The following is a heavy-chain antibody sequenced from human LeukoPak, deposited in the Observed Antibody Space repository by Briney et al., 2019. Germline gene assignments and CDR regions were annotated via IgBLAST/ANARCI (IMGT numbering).Heavy chain of an antibody. CDR1: GFTFSSYW. CDR3: IRGTVGAPGNDY. Sequence: GGSLRLSCAASGFTFSSYWMHWVRQAAGKGLVWDSRIDTDGSFTSYADSVRGRFTISRDNAKNTLYLQMSSLRAEDTAVYYCIRGTVGAPGNDYWGQGTLVTVSS. J-gene: IGHJ4*02. V-gene: IGHV3-74*01. D-gene: IGHD1-26*01. CDR2: IDTDGSFT.